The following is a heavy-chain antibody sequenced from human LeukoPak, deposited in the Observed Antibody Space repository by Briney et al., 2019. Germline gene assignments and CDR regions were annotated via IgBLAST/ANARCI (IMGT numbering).Heavy chain of an antibody. CDR1: GDSVSSNSVT. D-gene: IGHD2-2*01. Sequence: SQTLSLTCAISGDSVSSNSVTWNWLRQSPSRGLEWLGRTYYRSTWYNDYAVSVRGRITVNPDTSKNQFSLHLNSVTPEGTAVYYCARRLTQYDCFDPWGQGILVTVSS. CDR2: TYYRSTWYN. V-gene: IGHV6-1*01. J-gene: IGHJ5*02. CDR3: ARRLTQYDCFDP.